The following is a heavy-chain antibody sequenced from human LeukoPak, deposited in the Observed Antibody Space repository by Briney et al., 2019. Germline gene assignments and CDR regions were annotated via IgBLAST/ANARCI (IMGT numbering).Heavy chain of an antibody. D-gene: IGHD5/OR15-5a*01. V-gene: IGHV4-59*01. CDR1: GGSIGSYH. J-gene: IGHJ6*02. CDR2: IHYTWNA. Sequence: SETLSLTCPVSGGSIGSYHWSWIRQTPGKGLEWIGHIHYTWNAKYNPSLKSRVTISLDRSNNQFSLRLSSVTAADSAVYYCARVASKGGMDVWGQGTTVTVS. CDR3: ARVASKGGMDV.